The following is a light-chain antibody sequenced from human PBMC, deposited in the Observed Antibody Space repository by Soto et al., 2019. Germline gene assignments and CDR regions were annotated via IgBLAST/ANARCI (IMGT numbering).Light chain of an antibody. Sequence: QSVLTQPPSVSGAPGQRVTISCTGSSSNVGAGYDVHWYQQLPGTAPKLLIYGNNNRPSGVPDRFSGSKSGTSASLAITGLQAEDEADYYCQSYDSSLSAVFGGGTQLTVL. J-gene: IGLJ7*01. CDR3: QSYDSSLSAV. CDR2: GNN. V-gene: IGLV1-40*01. CDR1: SSNVGAGYD.